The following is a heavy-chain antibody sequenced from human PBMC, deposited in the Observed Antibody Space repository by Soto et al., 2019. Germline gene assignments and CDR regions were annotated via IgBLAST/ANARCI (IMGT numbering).Heavy chain of an antibody. D-gene: IGHD3-22*01. CDR2: INHSGGT. V-gene: IGHV4-34*01. J-gene: IGHJ6*02. CDR3: ARATHYYDSSGTPGRVYGMDV. CDR1: GGSFSGYY. Sequence: SETLSLTCAVYGGSFSGYYWSWIRQPPGKGLEWIGEINHSGGTNYNPSLKSRVTISVDTSKNQFSLKLSSVTAADTAVYYCARATHYYDSSGTPGRVYGMDVWGQGTTVTVSS.